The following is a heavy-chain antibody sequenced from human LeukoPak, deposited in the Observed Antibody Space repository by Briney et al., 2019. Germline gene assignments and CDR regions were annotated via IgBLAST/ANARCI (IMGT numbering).Heavy chain of an antibody. CDR1: GFTFSSYS. D-gene: IGHD5-24*01. V-gene: IGHV3-48*04. CDR2: ISSSSSTI. J-gene: IGHJ4*02. CDR3: ARARWLQLKGFFDY. Sequence: GGSLRLSCAASGFTFSSYSMNWVRQAPGKGLEGVSYISSSSSTIYYADSVKGRFTISRDNAKNSLYLQMNSLRAEDTAVYYCARARWLQLKGFFDYWGQGTLVTVSS.